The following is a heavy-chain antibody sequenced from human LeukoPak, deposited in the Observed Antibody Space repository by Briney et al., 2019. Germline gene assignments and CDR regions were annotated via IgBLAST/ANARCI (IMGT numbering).Heavy chain of an antibody. V-gene: IGHV4-39*01. CDR1: GGSISSSSYY. D-gene: IGHD6-19*01. Sequence: PSETLSLTCTVSGGSISSSSYYWGWIRQPPGKGLEWIGSIYYSGSTYYNPSLKSRVTISVDTSKNQFSLKLSSVTAADTAVYYCARSYSSGWYLDYWGQGTLVTVSS. CDR2: IYYSGST. CDR3: ARSYSSGWYLDY. J-gene: IGHJ4*02.